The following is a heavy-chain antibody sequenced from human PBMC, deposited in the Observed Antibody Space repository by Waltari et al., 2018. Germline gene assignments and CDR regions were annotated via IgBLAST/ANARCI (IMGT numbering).Heavy chain of an antibody. J-gene: IGHJ4*02. V-gene: IGHV4-34*01. Sequence: QVQLQQWGAGLLKPSETLSLTCAVYGGSFSGYYWSCIRQPPGKGLEWIGEINHSGSTNYNPSLKTRVTMSVDTSKNQFSLKVRSLTAADTAVYYCARQREGGGVTDYWGQGTLVTVSS. CDR3: ARQREGGGVTDY. CDR1: GGSFSGYY. CDR2: INHSGST. D-gene: IGHD2-15*01.